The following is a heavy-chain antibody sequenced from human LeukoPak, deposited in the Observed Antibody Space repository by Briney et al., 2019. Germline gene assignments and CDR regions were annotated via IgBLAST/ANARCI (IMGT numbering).Heavy chain of an antibody. CDR1: GGSINGYY. CDR3: ARADYDTSAYYYTFDY. J-gene: IGHJ4*02. Sequence: PSETLSLTCTVSGGSINGYYWSWIRQPPEKGLEWIGYIYYRGSTNYNPSLKSRVTISVDTSKNQFSLKLSSVTAADTAVYYCARADYDTSAYYYTFDYWGQGSLVTVSS. D-gene: IGHD3-22*01. CDR2: IYYRGST. V-gene: IGHV4-59*01.